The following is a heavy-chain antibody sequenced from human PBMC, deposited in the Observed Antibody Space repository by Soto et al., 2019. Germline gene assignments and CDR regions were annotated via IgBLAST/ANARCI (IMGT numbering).Heavy chain of an antibody. CDR3: AKRSLRRLRFVETH. CDR2: IYHSGST. J-gene: IGHJ4*02. V-gene: IGHV4-4*02. CDR1: GDSMTNTNW. D-gene: IGHD3-3*01. Sequence: SETLSLTCAVSGDSMTNTNWWSWVRQPPGKGLEWIGEIYHSGSTNYNPSLRSRVTTSVDKSKNQFSLNLTSVTAADTAVYYCAKRSLRRLRFVETHWGQGTLVTVSS.